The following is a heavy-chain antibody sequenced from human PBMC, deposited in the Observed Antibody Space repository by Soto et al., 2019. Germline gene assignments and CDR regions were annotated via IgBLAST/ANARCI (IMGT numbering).Heavy chain of an antibody. V-gene: IGHV1-45*02. D-gene: IGHD1-26*01. Sequence: SVKVSCKALGNTFTYRYLHWVRQAPGQTLEWMGWITPFSGDVHYAQKFQERVTITRDRSINTAYMQMSSLRSEDTAMYFCASGGAGSGPFTWELPDHWGQGTLVTVSS. CDR2: ITPFSGDV. CDR1: GNTFTYRY. CDR3: ASGGAGSGPFTWELPDH. J-gene: IGHJ4*02.